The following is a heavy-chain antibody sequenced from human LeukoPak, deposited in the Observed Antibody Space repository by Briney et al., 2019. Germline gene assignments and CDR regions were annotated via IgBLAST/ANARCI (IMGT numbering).Heavy chain of an antibody. CDR3: ARDYRIVGAEPYYFDY. Sequence: GGSLRLSCAASGFTFSSYSMNWVRQAPGKGLEWVSYISSSSSTIYYADSVKGRFTISRDNAKNSLYLQMNSLRDEDTAVYYCARDYRIVGAEPYYFDYWGQGTLVTVSS. CDR1: GFTFSSYS. D-gene: IGHD1-26*01. V-gene: IGHV3-48*02. J-gene: IGHJ4*02. CDR2: ISSSSSTI.